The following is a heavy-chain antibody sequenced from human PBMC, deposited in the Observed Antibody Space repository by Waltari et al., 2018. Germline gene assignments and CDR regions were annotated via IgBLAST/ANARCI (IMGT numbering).Heavy chain of an antibody. CDR1: GYTFSPYS. D-gene: IGHD3-16*01. Sequence: QVQLVQSGSELKNPGASVKISCRTSGYTFSPYSINWLRQAPGKGLEWMGYMSTYTGNPTYAQCFTGRFFFSLDTSVSTAYLQIYGLRAEDTGLYYCASDARLINCDYWGQGTLVTVSS. CDR3: ASDARLINCDY. V-gene: IGHV7-4-1*01. J-gene: IGHJ4*02. CDR2: MSTYTGNP.